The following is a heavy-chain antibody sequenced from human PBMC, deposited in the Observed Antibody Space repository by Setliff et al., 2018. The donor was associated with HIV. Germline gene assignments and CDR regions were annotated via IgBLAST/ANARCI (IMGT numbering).Heavy chain of an antibody. CDR1: GYTLAALS. D-gene: IGHD6-13*01. CDR2: FDPEDGER. V-gene: IGHV1-24*01. CDR3: ARAAGYSSSWHRYAFEI. Sequence: ASVKVSCKVFGYTLAALSIHWVRQAPGKGLEWMGGFDPEDGERINAEKFQGRVTMTADTSTDTAYMALSCLTSEDTAVYYCARAAGYSSSWHRYAFEIWGQGTMVTVSS. J-gene: IGHJ3*02.